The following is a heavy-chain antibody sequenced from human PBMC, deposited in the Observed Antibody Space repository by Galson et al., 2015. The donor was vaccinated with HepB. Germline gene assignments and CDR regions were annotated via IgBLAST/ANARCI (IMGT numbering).Heavy chain of an antibody. J-gene: IGHJ4*02. CDR1: GFTFSSYS. D-gene: IGHD3-16*01. CDR3: ARQGSYGGVYFDY. CDR2: ISSSSSNI. Sequence: SLRLSCAASGFTFSSYSMNWVRQAPGKALEWVLYISSSSSNIYYADSVRGRFTISRDNAKNSLYLQMNSLRDEDTAVYYCARQGSYGGVYFDYWGQGTLVTVSS. V-gene: IGHV3-48*02.